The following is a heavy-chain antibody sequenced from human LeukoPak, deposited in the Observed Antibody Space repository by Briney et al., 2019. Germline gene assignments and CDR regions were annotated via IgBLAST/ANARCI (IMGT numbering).Heavy chain of an antibody. J-gene: IGHJ6*03. CDR3: ARDGVVYCSSTSCYNYYMDV. CDR2: ISAYNGNT. V-gene: IGHV1-18*01. CDR1: GYTFTSYG. D-gene: IGHD2-2*02. Sequence: ASVKVSCKASGYTFTSYGISWVRQAPGQGLEWMGWISAYNGNTNYAQKLQGRVTMTTDTSTSTAYMELRSMRSDDTAVYYCARDGVVYCSSTSCYNYYMDVWGKGTTVTVSS.